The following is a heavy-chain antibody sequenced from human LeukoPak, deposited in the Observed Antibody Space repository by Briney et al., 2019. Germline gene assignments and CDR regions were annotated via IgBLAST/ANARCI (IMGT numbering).Heavy chain of an antibody. D-gene: IGHD4-23*01. J-gene: IGHJ4*02. CDR2: ISSSSSYI. Sequence: GGSLRLSCAASGFTFSSYSMNWVRQAPGKGLEWVSSISSSSSYIYYADSVKGRFTISRDNAKNSLYLQMNSLRAEDTAVYYCASGHDYGGNSGASVVRYWGQGTLVTVSS. V-gene: IGHV3-21*04. CDR3: ASGHDYGGNSGASVVRY. CDR1: GFTFSSYS.